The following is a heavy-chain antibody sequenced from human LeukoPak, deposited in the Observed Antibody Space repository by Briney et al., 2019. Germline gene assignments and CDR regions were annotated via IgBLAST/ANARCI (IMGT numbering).Heavy chain of an antibody. J-gene: IGHJ5*02. Sequence: SETLSLTCTVSGYSISSGSYWGWIRQPPGKGLEWIGSIHHSGSIYSNPSLKSRVTISVDTSKNQFSLKLSSVTAADTAVYYCAREGDGYNHNWFDPWGQGTLVTVSS. CDR3: AREGDGYNHNWFDP. CDR2: IHHSGSI. V-gene: IGHV4-38-2*02. CDR1: GYSISSGSY. D-gene: IGHD5-24*01.